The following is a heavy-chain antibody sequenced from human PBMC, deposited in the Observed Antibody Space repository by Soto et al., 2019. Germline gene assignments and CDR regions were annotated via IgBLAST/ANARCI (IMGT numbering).Heavy chain of an antibody. CDR2: ISYHGSNK. CDR3: AKGLSYDFWSGYYNLFSLEY. Sequence: GGSLRLSCAASGFIFISDGMHWVRQAPGKGLEWVAAISYHGSNKYYADSVKGRFTISRDNSKNTLYLQLNSLRAEDTAVYYCAKGLSYDFWSGYYNLFSLEYWGQGPPVTVSS. J-gene: IGHJ4*02. V-gene: IGHV3-30*18. D-gene: IGHD3-3*01. CDR1: GFIFISDG.